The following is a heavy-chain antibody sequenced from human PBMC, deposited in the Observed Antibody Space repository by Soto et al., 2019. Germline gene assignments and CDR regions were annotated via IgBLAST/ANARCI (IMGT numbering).Heavy chain of an antibody. CDR1: GYTFTGEY. Sequence: ASVKVSCKACGYTFTGEYMHWLRQPPGQGREWMGWINPNSGGTNYAQKFQGRVTMTRDTSISTAYMELSSLRSDDTAVYYCGRDGVGATPLGWFDPWGQGSLVTVSS. V-gene: IGHV1-2*02. CDR3: GRDGVGATPLGWFDP. D-gene: IGHD1-26*01. CDR2: INPNSGGT. J-gene: IGHJ5*02.